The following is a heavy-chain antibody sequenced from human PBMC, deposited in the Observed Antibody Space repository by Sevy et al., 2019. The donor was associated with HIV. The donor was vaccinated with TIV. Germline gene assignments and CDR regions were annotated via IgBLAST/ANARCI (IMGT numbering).Heavy chain of an antibody. Sequence: GGSLRLSCAASGFTFSNYGIHWVRQAPGKGLEWVAVIWYDGTNKNYADSVKGRFTISRDNSKNTLYLQMNSLRAEDTAAYYCAREASGGDYFDYWGQGTLVTVSS. CDR1: GFTFSNYG. D-gene: IGHD3-10*01. J-gene: IGHJ4*02. CDR3: AREASGGDYFDY. CDR2: IWYDGTNK. V-gene: IGHV3-33*01.